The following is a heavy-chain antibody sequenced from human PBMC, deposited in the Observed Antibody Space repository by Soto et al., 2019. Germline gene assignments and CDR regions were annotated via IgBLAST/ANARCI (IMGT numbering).Heavy chain of an antibody. D-gene: IGHD6-19*01. J-gene: IGHJ1*01. CDR1: GFTFSSYA. CDR3: ARPGIAVAGVPYFQH. V-gene: IGHV3-30-3*01. CDR2: ISYDGSNK. Sequence: QVQLVETGGGVVQPGRSLRLSCAASGFTFSSYAMHWVRQAPGKGLEWVAVISYDGSNKYYADSVKGRFTISRDNSKNTLYLQMNSLRAEDTAVYYCARPGIAVAGVPYFQHWGQGTLVTVSS.